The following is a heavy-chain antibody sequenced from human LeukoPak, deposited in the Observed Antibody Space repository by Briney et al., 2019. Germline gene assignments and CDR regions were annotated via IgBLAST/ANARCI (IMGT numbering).Heavy chain of an antibody. V-gene: IGHV3-49*03. D-gene: IGHD6-13*01. J-gene: IGHJ4*01. CDR2: IRSNAYGGTA. Sequence: GGSLRLSCTASEYNFGYYGMSWIRQAPGKGLEWVGFIRSNAYGGTAEYAASVKGRVTISRDDSKSIGYLQMNSLKTEDTAIYYCTRAVIAAAGLFFDYWGQGTLVTVSS. CDR3: TRAVIAAAGLFFDY. CDR1: EYNFGYYG.